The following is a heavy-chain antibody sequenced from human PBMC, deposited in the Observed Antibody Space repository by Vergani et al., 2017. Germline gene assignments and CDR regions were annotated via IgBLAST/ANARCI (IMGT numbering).Heavy chain of an antibody. V-gene: IGHV3-23*01. D-gene: IGHD3-22*01. J-gene: IGHJ4*02. CDR3: AKDNVPGYYDSSGYCDY. Sequence: EVQLLESGGGLVQPGGSLRLSCSASGFTFSSYAMSWVRQAPGKGLGWVSAISGSGGSTYYADSVKGRFTLSRDNSKNTLYLQMNSLRAEDTAVYYCAKDNVPGYYDSSGYCDYWGQGTLVTVSS. CDR1: GFTFSSYA. CDR2: ISGSGGST.